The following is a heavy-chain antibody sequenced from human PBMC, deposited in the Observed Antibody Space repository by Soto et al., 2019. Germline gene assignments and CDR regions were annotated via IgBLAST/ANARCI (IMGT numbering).Heavy chain of an antibody. Sequence: GGSLRLSCVASGFTFSANAMSWARQVAGRGLEWVSGISGSGDSTYYADSVKGRFTISRVNSKNTLFLHMNNLRAEDTAIYYCAKLTHYYDSSGSGFWGQGTLVTAPQ. D-gene: IGHD3-22*01. CDR1: GFTFSANA. CDR2: ISGSGDST. CDR3: AKLTHYYDSSGSGF. J-gene: IGHJ4*02. V-gene: IGHV3-23*01.